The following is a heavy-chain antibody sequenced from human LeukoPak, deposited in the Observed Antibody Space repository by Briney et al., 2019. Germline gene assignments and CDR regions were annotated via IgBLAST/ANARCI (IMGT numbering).Heavy chain of an antibody. Sequence: PGGSLRLSCAASGFTVSSNYMSWVRQAPGKGLEWVSVIYSGGSTYYADSVKGRFTISRDNSKNTLYLQMNSLRAEDTAVYYCAKTSITMIVVASFDYWGQGTLVTVSS. CDR2: IYSGGST. D-gene: IGHD3-22*01. CDR3: AKTSITMIVVASFDY. CDR1: GFTVSSNY. J-gene: IGHJ4*02. V-gene: IGHV3-66*01.